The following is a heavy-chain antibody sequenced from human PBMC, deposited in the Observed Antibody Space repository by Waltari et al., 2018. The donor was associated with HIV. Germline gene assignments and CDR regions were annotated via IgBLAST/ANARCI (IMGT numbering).Heavy chain of an antibody. Sequence: EVQLVESGGGLVRPGLSLRLSCAASGFSFSHYWMHWVRQVPGKGPVWVSRIDQDGSRISYADSVKGRFTISRDNARNILYLQMNSLRVEDTAVYYCARMTSPYFIDYWGLGTLVTVSS. CDR1: GFSFSHYW. CDR2: IDQDGSRI. J-gene: IGHJ4*02. CDR3: ARMTSPYFIDY. D-gene: IGHD2-21*02. V-gene: IGHV3-74*01.